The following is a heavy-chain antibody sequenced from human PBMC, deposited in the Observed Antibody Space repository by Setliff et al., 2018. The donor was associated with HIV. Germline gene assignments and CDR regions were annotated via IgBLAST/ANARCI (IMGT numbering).Heavy chain of an antibody. Sequence: SETLSLTCSDSGDDINRDFWTWMRQPPGKGLEWIGYVQYVGPANYNPSLQSRPTLSIDTSKNQFSLKLISVTAADTAVYYCARGEPPASRSGLLYWGQGMLVTVSS. CDR1: GDDINRDF. CDR2: VQYVGPA. J-gene: IGHJ4*02. CDR3: ARGEPPASRSGLLY. D-gene: IGHD3-22*01. V-gene: IGHV4-59*01.